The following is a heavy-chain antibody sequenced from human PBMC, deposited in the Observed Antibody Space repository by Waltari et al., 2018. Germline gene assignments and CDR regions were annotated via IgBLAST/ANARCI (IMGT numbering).Heavy chain of an antibody. V-gene: IGHV4-30-4*08. D-gene: IGHD2-21*02. J-gene: IGHJ5*02. CDR1: GGSISSGDYY. CDR2: IYYSGGT. CDR3: AREDVVTVGGFDP. Sequence: QVQLQESGPGLVKPSQTLSLTCTVSGGSISSGDYYWSWIRQPPGKGLEWIGYIYYSGGTYYIPSLKSRVTISVDTSKNQFSLKLSSVTAADTAVYYCAREDVVTVGGFDPWGQGTLVTVSS.